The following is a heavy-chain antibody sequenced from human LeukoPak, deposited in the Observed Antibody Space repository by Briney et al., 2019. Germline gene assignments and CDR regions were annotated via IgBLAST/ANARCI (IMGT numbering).Heavy chain of an antibody. D-gene: IGHD2-2*01. J-gene: IGHJ6*03. CDR3: ARDHPVLPAATKNYFYYYMDV. CDR1: GGSISGYY. CDR2: IYYSGST. V-gene: IGHV4-59*01. Sequence: PSETLSLTCTVSGGSISGYYWSWIRQPPGKGLEWIGYIYYSGSTNYNPSLKSRVTISVDTSKNQFSLKLSSVTAADTAVYYCARDHPVLPAATKNYFYYYMDVWGQGTTVTVSS.